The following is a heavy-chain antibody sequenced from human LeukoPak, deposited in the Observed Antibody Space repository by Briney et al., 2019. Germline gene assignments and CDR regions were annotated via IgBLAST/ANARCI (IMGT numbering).Heavy chain of an antibody. CDR3: XXXXXXXXXXXXXXHSDN. V-gene: IGHV3-23*01. CDR2: IIGSGHRT. Sequence: GGSLRLSCAASGFIFSNYAMIWVRQAPGKGLEWVSGIIGSGHRTEYADSVKGRVTISRDNSKNTLYLQMNNLKAEDTALYYXXXXXXXXXXXXXXXHSDNXXXXXXXAVSX. J-gene: IGHJ4*02. CDR1: GFIFSNYA.